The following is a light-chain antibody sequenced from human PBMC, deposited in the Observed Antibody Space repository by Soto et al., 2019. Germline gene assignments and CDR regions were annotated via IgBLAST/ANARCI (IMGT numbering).Light chain of an antibody. Sequence: DIQSSRAPSLVTAAVEEIGRATCMASQGISRYLVWYQQKPGKAPNLLIYAATTLQSGVPSRFSGSGSGTDFTLTISSLQPEDFATYYCQQSDRNPRTFGQGTKVDIK. V-gene: IGKV1-9*01. CDR3: QQSDRNPRT. CDR1: QGISRY. CDR2: AAT. J-gene: IGKJ1*01.